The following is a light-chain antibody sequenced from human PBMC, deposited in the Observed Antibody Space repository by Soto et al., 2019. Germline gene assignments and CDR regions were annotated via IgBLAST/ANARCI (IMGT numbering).Light chain of an antibody. CDR3: QQYNNWPIT. Sequence: EIVMTQSPATRSVSPGVRATLSCRANENILSNLAGYQQKAGEAPRLLIYGASTRATGVPARLTGSGSGTEFTLTISSLQSEDFEVYYCQQYNNWPITFGQGTRLEI. J-gene: IGKJ5*01. CDR1: ENILSN. V-gene: IGKV3-15*01. CDR2: GAS.